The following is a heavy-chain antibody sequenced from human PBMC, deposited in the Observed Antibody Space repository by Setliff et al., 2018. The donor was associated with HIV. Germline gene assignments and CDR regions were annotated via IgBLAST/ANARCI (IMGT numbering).Heavy chain of an antibody. D-gene: IGHD3-10*01. CDR3: TTDLIIRGVIIGGALR. Sequence: PGGSLRLSCAVSGITFGNAWMSWVRQAPGKGLEWVGRIKSKADGGATDYAAPVKGRFSISRDDSKNMLYLQMNSLETEDTAVYYCTTDLIIRGVIIGGALRWGQGTLVTVSS. J-gene: IGHJ4*02. V-gene: IGHV3-15*01. CDR2: IKSKADGGAT. CDR1: GITFGNAW.